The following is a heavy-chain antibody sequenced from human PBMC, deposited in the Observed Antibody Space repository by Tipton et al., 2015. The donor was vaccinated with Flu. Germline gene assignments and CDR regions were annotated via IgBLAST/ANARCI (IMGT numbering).Heavy chain of an antibody. V-gene: IGHV4-59*01. CDR3: ATGFYYDSENSFDI. CDR2: IYDSGNT. D-gene: IGHD3-22*01. CDR1: GDSMRSFY. Sequence: TLSLTCTISGDSMRSFYWSWIRQPPGKGLEWIGYIYDSGNTNYNPSLKSRVTILGDTSRNQFSLKLRSVTAADTAIYYCATGFYYDSENSFDIWGQGTMVTVSS. J-gene: IGHJ3*02.